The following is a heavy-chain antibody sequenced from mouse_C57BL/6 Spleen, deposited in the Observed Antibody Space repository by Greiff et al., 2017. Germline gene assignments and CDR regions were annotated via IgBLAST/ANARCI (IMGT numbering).Heavy chain of an antibody. D-gene: IGHD2-4*01. CDR1: GYAFSSYW. J-gene: IGHJ1*03. Sequence: VKLVESGAELVKPGASVKISCKASGYAFSSYWMNWVKQRPGKGLEWIGQIYPGDGDTNYNGKFKGKATLTADKSSSTAYMQLSSLTSEDSAVYFCARSGGRDYGWYFDVWGTGTTVTVSS. V-gene: IGHV1-80*01. CDR3: ARSGGRDYGWYFDV. CDR2: IYPGDGDT.